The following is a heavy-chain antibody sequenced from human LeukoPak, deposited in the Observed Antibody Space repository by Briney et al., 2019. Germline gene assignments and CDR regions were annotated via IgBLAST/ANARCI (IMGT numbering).Heavy chain of an antibody. CDR1: GFTFSSYS. CDR2: ISSSSSYI. D-gene: IGHD3-22*01. Sequence: GGSLRLSCAASGFTFSSYSMNWVRQAPGKGLEWVSSISSSSSYIYYADSVKGRFTISRDNAKNSLYLQMNSLRAEDTAVYYCARAPGFYYDSSGYRQYYYYYMDVWGKGTTVTVSS. J-gene: IGHJ6*03. V-gene: IGHV3-21*04. CDR3: ARAPGFYYDSSGYRQYYYYYMDV.